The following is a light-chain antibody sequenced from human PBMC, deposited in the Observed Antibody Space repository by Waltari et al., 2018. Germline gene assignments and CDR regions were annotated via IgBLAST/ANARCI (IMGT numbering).Light chain of an antibody. CDR1: QTVLYSSNNKNY. V-gene: IGKV4-1*01. CDR3: QQYYSTPWT. J-gene: IGKJ1*01. Sequence: DIVMTQSPDSLAVSLGERATFNCKSSQTVLYSSNNKNYLSWYQQKTGQPPKLLIYWASTRQSGVPDRFSGSGSGTDFTLTISSLQTEDVAVYYCQQYYSTPWTFGQGTKVEIK. CDR2: WAS.